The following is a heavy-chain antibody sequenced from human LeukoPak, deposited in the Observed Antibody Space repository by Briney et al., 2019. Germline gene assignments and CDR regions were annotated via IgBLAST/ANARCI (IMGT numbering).Heavy chain of an antibody. V-gene: IGHV1-69*13. CDR2: IIPIFGTA. CDR1: GGTFSSYA. CDR3: ARVPYSGYDYLRYYFDY. J-gene: IGHJ4*02. Sequence: SVKVSCKASGGTFSSYAISWVRQAPGQGLEWMGGIIPIFGTANYAQKFQGRVTITADESTSTAYMELRSLRSEDTAVYYCARVPYSGYDYLRYYFDYWGQGTLVTVSS. D-gene: IGHD5-12*01.